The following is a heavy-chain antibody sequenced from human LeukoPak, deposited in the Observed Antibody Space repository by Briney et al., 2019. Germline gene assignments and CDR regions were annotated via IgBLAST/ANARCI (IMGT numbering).Heavy chain of an antibody. V-gene: IGHV3-23*01. CDR2: ISGSGGST. CDR1: GFTFSSYG. D-gene: IGHD2/OR15-2a*01. CDR3: ATSGLSRFGF. Sequence: GGSLRLSCAASGFTFSSYGMSWVRQAPGKGLEWVSAISGSGGSTYYADSVKGRFTISRDNSKNTLHLQMNSLRAEDTAVYYCATSGLSRFGFWGQGTLVTVSS. J-gene: IGHJ4*02.